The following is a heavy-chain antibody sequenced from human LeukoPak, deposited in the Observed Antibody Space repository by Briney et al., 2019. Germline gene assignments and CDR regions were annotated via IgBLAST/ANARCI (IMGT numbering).Heavy chain of an antibody. CDR2: IYRDGSST. J-gene: IGHJ4*02. CDR3: ARDGVGYNFDY. CDR1: GFAFSNYW. Sequence: GGSLRLSCAASGFAFSNYWMHWVRQAPGEGLVWVSRIYRDGSSTDYADSVKGRFTISRDNAKNTLYLQMNSLRAEDTAVYFCARDGVGYNFDYWGQGTLVIVSS. V-gene: IGHV3-74*01. D-gene: IGHD5-24*01.